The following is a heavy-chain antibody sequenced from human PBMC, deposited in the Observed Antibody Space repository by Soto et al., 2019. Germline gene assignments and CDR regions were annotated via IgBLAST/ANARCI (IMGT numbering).Heavy chain of an antibody. CDR2: ISSDSYYI. J-gene: IGHJ6*02. CDR3: ARNRNPSSKTHGMDV. Sequence: EVQLVESGGSLVEPGGSLRLSCAPSGLSFSTHSMNRVRQAPGKGLEWVSSISSDSYYIYYADSVKGRFTISRDNAKNSLYLQMNSLRADDTAVYYCARNRNPSSKTHGMDVWGQGTTVTVSS. V-gene: IGHV3-21*01. CDR1: GLSFSTHS.